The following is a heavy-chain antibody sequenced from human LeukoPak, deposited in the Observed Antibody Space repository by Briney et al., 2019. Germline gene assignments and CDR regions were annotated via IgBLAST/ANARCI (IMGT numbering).Heavy chain of an antibody. Sequence: SETLSLTCAVSGGSFSGYYWTWIRQPPGKGLEWIGEINHSGSANYNPSLKSRVTISLDMSENHFSLKLTSVTAADTAVYYCARMAFIAAAGEADYWGQGTLVTVSS. J-gene: IGHJ4*02. CDR1: GGSFSGYY. V-gene: IGHV4-34*01. D-gene: IGHD6-13*01. CDR2: INHSGSA. CDR3: ARMAFIAAAGEADY.